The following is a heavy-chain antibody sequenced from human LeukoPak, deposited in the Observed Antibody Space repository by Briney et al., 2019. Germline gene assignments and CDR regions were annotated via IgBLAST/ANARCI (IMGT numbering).Heavy chain of an antibody. CDR3: RRNQDDYNYYDY. CDR1: GFSLRTAGMC. J-gene: IGHJ4*02. CDR2: IDWDHDT. V-gene: IGHV2-70*11. D-gene: IGHD4-11*01. Sequence: SGPALVEPTRTLTLTCTFSGFSLRTAGMCVSWIRQPPGKALGWLARIDWDHDTYYSTSLKTRLTISKATSKNQVVLTMTDMDPGDTASSYGRRNQDDYNYYDYWGQGTLVTVSS.